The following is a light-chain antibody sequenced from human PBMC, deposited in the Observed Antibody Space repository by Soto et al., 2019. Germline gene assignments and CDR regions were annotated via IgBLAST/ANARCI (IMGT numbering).Light chain of an antibody. CDR2: EVS. J-gene: IGLJ1*01. CDR3: SSYTNSNTRV. Sequence: QSVLTQSASVSGSPGQSITISCTGTNSDVGDYNYVSWYQQHPGKAPKLIIYEVSNRPSGISDRFSASKSGNTASLTISGLQAEDEADYYCSSYTNSNTRVFGTGTKVTVL. V-gene: IGLV2-14*01. CDR1: NSDVGDYNY.